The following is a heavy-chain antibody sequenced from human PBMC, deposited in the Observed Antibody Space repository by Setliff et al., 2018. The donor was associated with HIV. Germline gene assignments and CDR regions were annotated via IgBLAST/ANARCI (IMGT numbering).Heavy chain of an antibody. J-gene: IGHJ4*02. CDR1: GGPISSSSFY. D-gene: IGHD3-9*01. Sequence: SETLSLTCTVSGGPISSSSFYWGWTRQPPGKGLEWIGSIYYSGNTYYNPSLKSRVTISVDTSKNQFSLKLSSVTAADTAVYYCARPFDWGSSHPLGYWSQGTLVTVSS. CDR3: ARPFDWGSSHPLGY. CDR2: IYYSGNT. V-gene: IGHV4-39*01.